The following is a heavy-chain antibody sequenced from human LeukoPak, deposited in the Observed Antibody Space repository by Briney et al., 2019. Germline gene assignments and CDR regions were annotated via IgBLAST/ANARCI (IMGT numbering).Heavy chain of an antibody. CDR2: ISSSSSYI. Sequence: GGSLRLSCAASGFTFSSYSMNWVRQAPGKRLEWVSSISSSSSYIYYADSVKGRFTISRDNAKNSLYLQMNSLRAEDTAVYYCARSGGGSGYPPIWLYWGQGTLVTVSS. J-gene: IGHJ4*02. CDR1: GFTFSSYS. CDR3: ARSGGGSGYPPIWLY. D-gene: IGHD3-22*01. V-gene: IGHV3-21*01.